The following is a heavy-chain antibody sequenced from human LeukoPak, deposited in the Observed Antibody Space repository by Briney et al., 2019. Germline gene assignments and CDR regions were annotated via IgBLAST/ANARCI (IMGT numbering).Heavy chain of an antibody. J-gene: IGHJ6*03. CDR3: ARELFRYLTPGGGCMDV. CDR1: GFTFSSYG. CDR2: IWYDGSNK. Sequence: PGGSLRLSCAASGFTFSSYGMHWVRQAPGKGLEWVAVIWYDGSNKYYADSVKGRFTISRDNSKNTLYLQMNSLRAEDTAVYYCARELFRYLTPGGGCMDVWGKGTTVTVSS. V-gene: IGHV3-33*01. D-gene: IGHD2-2*02.